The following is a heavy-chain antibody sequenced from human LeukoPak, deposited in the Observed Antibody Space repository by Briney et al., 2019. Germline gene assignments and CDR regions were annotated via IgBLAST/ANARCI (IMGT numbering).Heavy chain of an antibody. D-gene: IGHD3-10*01. CDR1: GFAFRKYN. J-gene: IGHJ5*02. CDR3: AKDSGSYGRDP. V-gene: IGHV3-30*02. CDR2: IQSDGSNK. Sequence: PGGSLRLSCAASGFAFRKYNIHWVRQAPGKGLEWVAFIQSDGSNKYYADSVKGRFTISRDNSKNTVYLQMNSLRPEDTAVFYCAKDSGSYGRDPWGQGTPVTVSS.